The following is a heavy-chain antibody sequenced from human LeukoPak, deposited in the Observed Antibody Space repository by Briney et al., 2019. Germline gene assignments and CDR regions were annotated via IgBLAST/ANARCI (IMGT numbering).Heavy chain of an antibody. CDR1: GFTFSSYA. Sequence: GGSLRLSCAASGFTFSSYAMTWVRQAPGKGLEWVSVIGRYGGDIHYADSVEGRFTISRDNSKNTLYLQMNSLRVEDTAIYYCAKYAPPTTVVTRFFDYWGQGTLVTVSS. J-gene: IGHJ4*02. D-gene: IGHD4-23*01. CDR3: AKYAPPTTVVTRFFDY. CDR2: IGRYGGDI. V-gene: IGHV3-23*01.